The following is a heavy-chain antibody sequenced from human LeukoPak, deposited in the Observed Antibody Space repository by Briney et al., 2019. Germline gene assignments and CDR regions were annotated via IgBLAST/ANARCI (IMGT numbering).Heavy chain of an antibody. Sequence: SETLSLTCAVYIDSFTNYYWNWIRQTPGKGLEWIGEVNDSGGTNINPPLRSRVILSVDTSKNQFSLKLSSVTAADTAVYYCARSGSGSFDPWGQGTLVTVSS. CDR2: VNDSGGT. CDR1: IDSFTNYY. D-gene: IGHD3-10*01. CDR3: ARSGSGSFDP. J-gene: IGHJ5*02. V-gene: IGHV4-34*01.